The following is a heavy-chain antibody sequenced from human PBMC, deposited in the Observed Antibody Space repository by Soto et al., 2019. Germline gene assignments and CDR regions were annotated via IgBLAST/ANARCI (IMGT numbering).Heavy chain of an antibody. CDR2: IFPGDAET. CDR3: ATPGGFGMDV. J-gene: IGHJ6*02. V-gene: IGHV5-51*01. D-gene: IGHD5-12*01. Sequence: GESLKISCQGSGYNFATHWIGWVRHKAGKGLEWMGIIFPGDAETRYSPSFQGHITISADKSISTAYLRWSGLKASDTGMYYCATPGGFGMDVWGQGTTVTVSS. CDR1: GYNFATHW.